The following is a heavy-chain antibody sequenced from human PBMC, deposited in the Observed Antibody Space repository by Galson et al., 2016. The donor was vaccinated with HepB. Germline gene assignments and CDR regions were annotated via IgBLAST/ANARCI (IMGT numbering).Heavy chain of an antibody. J-gene: IGHJ4*02. CDR2: ISGSGTG. Sequence: SLRLSCAASGFNFNDSGMHWVRQAPGKGLEWVSGISGSGTGFHADSVKGRFTISRDNSKNTLYLQMNSLRVEDTAIYYCAKDLNAGVGGVVTYFDYWGQGTLVTVSS. CDR1: GFNFNDSG. V-gene: IGHV3-23*01. CDR3: AKDLNAGVGGVVTYFDY. D-gene: IGHD3-16*01.